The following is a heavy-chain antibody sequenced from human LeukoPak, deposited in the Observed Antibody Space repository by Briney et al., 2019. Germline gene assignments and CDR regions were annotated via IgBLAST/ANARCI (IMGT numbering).Heavy chain of an antibody. D-gene: IGHD3-9*01. J-gene: IGHJ5*02. CDR2: ISAYNGNT. CDR3: ARDLYDKGPTWFDP. Sequence: ASVKVSCTASGYTFTSYGISWVRQAPGQGLEWMGWISAYNGNTNYAQKLQGRVTMTTDTSTSTAYMELRSLRSDDTAVYYCARDLYDKGPTWFDPWGQGTLVTVSS. V-gene: IGHV1-18*01. CDR1: GYTFTSYG.